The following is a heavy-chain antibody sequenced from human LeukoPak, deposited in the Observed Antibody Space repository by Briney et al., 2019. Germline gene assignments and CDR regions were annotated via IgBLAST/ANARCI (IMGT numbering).Heavy chain of an antibody. Sequence: GGSLRLSCAASGFTFSSYEMNWVRQAPGKGLEWVSYISSSGSTIYHADSVKGRFTISRDNAKNSLYLQMNSLRAEDTAVYYCAGGLRIQLYDYWGQGTLVTASS. CDR2: ISSSGSTI. D-gene: IGHD5-18*01. CDR1: GFTFSSYE. CDR3: AGGLRIQLYDY. V-gene: IGHV3-48*03. J-gene: IGHJ4*02.